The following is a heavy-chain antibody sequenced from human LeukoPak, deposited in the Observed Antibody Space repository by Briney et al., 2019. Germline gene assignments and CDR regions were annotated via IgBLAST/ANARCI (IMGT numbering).Heavy chain of an antibody. CDR3: ATARPSYYYGSGSHRKDAFDY. CDR2: FDPEDGET. D-gene: IGHD3-10*01. CDR1: GYTLTELS. Sequence: ASVKVSCKVSGYTLTELSMHWVRQAPGKGLEWMGGFDPEDGETIYAQKFQGGVTMTEDTSTDTAYMELSSLRSEDTAVYYCATARPSYYYGSGSHRKDAFDYWGQGTLVTVSS. V-gene: IGHV1-24*01. J-gene: IGHJ4*02.